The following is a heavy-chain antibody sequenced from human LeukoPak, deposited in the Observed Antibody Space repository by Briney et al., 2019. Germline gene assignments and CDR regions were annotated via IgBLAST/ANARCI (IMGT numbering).Heavy chain of an antibody. J-gene: IGHJ4*02. CDR3: AKDYHHLLTAPYF. Sequence: GGSLRLSCAASGFTFDDYAMHWVRHAPGKGLEWVAGINWNSGNIGYADSVKGRFTISKDNAKNSLFLQMNSLRAEDTAFYYCAKDYHHLLTAPYFWGQGTLVTVSS. V-gene: IGHV3-9*01. CDR1: GFTFDDYA. CDR2: INWNSGNI. D-gene: IGHD3-9*01.